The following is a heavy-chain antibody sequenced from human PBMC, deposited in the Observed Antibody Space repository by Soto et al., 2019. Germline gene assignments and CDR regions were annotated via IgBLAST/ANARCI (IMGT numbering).Heavy chain of an antibody. CDR2: IYHSGST. CDR3: ARDNSGFDY. V-gene: IGHV4-30-2*01. CDR1: GGSISSGGYS. Sequence: PSETLSLTCAVSGGSISSGGYSWSWIRQPPGRGLEWIGYIYHSGSTYYNPSLKSRVTISIDRSKNQFSLKLSSVTAADTAVYYCARDNSGFDYWGQGTRVTSPQ. D-gene: IGHD1-20*01. J-gene: IGHJ4*02.